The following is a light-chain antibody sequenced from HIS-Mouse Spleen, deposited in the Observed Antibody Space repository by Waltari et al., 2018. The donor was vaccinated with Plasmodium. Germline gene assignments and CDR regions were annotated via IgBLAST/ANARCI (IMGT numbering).Light chain of an antibody. Sequence: DIQMTQYPSSLSASVGERVTITCRASQSISNYLNWYQQKPGKAPKLLIYAASSLQSGVPSRFSGSGSGTDFTLTISSLQPEDFATYYCQQSYSTWTFGQGTKVEIK. CDR2: AAS. J-gene: IGKJ1*01. CDR3: QQSYSTWT. V-gene: IGKV1-39*01. CDR1: QSISNY.